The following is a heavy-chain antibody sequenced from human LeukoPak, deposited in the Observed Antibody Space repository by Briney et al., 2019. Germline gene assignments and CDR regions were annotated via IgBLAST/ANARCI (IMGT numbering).Heavy chain of an antibody. CDR3: AKEPLHYSYGLYYFDY. CDR1: GFTFNNYA. J-gene: IGHJ4*02. Sequence: GGSLRLSCAASGFTFNNYAMSWVRQAPGKGLEWVSGMSGRGGTTYYTDSVKGRFTISRDNFKNMLFLQMNSLRAEDTAVYYCAKEPLHYSYGLYYFDYWGQGTLVTVSS. V-gene: IGHV3-23*01. D-gene: IGHD5-18*01. CDR2: MSGRGGTT.